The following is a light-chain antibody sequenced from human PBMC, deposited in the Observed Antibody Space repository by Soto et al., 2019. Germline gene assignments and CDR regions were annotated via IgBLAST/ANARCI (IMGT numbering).Light chain of an antibody. CDR3: KEYKGWPPGT. CDR1: QSLVHSNGYNY. CDR2: LGS. V-gene: IGKV2-28*01. J-gene: IGKJ5*01. Sequence: DIVMTQCALSLPFAPAEPPSISCMSSQSLVHSNGYNYLDWYLQKPGQSPQLLIYLGSNRASGVPDRLGGSGFGSEFPFSLRSRQSEELGVNHCKEYKGWPPGTVGQGTRLEIK.